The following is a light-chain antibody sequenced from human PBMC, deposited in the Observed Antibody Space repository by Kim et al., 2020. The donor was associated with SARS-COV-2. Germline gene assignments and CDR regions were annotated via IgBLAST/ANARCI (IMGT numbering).Light chain of an antibody. CDR2: KAS. V-gene: IGKV1-5*03. J-gene: IGKJ1*01. Sequence: PTRPASVGDRVTIPCRASQSISSWLAWYQQKPGKAPKLLIYKASSLESGVPSRFSGSGSGTEFTLTISSLQPDDFATYYCQQYRTFGQGTKVDIK. CDR3: QQYRT. CDR1: QSISSW.